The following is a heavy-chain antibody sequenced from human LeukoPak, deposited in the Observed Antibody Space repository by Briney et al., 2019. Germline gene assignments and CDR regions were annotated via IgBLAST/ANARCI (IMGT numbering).Heavy chain of an antibody. CDR1: GFTFSRYG. CDR3: AKSTTVTQRGYFDY. V-gene: IGHV3-30*02. D-gene: IGHD4-17*01. CDR2: IRSDGSNK. Sequence: GGSLRLSCAASGFTFSRYGMHWVRQAPGKGLEWVAFIRSDGSNKYYADSVKGRFTISRDNSKNTLYLHMNSLRTEDTAMYYCAKSTTVTQRGYFDYWGQGTLVTVSS. J-gene: IGHJ4*02.